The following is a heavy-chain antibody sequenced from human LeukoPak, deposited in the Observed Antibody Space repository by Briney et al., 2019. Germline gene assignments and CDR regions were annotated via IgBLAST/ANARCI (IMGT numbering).Heavy chain of an antibody. CDR2: ISGSGGST. CDR3: ARDSSGWYYFDY. Sequence: GGSLRLSCAASGFTFSSYAMSWVRQAPGKGLEWVSAISGSGGSTYYADSVKGRFTISRDNSKNTLYLQMNSLRAEDTAVYYCARDSSGWYYFDYWGQGILVTVSS. CDR1: GFTFSSYA. D-gene: IGHD6-19*01. V-gene: IGHV3-23*01. J-gene: IGHJ4*02.